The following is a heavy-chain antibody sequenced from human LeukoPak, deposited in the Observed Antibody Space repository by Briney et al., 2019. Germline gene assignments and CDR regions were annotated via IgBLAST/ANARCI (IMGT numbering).Heavy chain of an antibody. Sequence: GGSLRLSCAASGFTFSSYGMHWVRQAPGKGLEWVAFIRYDGSNKYYADSVKGRFTISRDNSKNTLYLQMNSLRAEDTAVYYCAKGDYYDSSGYYRGDAFDIWGQGTMVTVSS. CDR1: GFTFSSYG. CDR3: AKGDYYDSSGYYRGDAFDI. CDR2: IRYDGSNK. D-gene: IGHD3-22*01. J-gene: IGHJ3*02. V-gene: IGHV3-30*02.